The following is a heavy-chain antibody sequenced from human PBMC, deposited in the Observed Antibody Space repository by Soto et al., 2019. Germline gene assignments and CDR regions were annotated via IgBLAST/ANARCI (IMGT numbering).Heavy chain of an antibody. J-gene: IGHJ5*02. D-gene: IGHD3-3*01. CDR1: GGTFSSYA. CDR3: ARGVITIFGVVSFWFDP. V-gene: IGHV1-69*13. Sequence: SVKVSCKASGGTFSSYAISWVRQAPGQGLEWMGGIIPIFGTANYAQKFQGRVTITADESTSTAYMELSSLRSEDTAVYYCARGVITIFGVVSFWFDPWGQGTLVTAPQ. CDR2: IIPIFGTA.